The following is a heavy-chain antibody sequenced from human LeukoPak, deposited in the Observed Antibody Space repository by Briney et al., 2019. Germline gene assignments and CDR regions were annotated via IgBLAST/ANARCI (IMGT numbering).Heavy chain of an antibody. V-gene: IGHV4-59*01. J-gene: IGHJ6*02. D-gene: IGHD3-9*01. Sequence: SETLSLTCTVSGGSISSYYWSWIRQPPGKGLEWIGYIYYSGSTNYNPSLKSRVTISVDTSKNQFSLKLSSVTAADTAVYYCATAVLRYFDWSMDVWGQGTTVTVSS. CDR2: IYYSGST. CDR3: ATAVLRYFDWSMDV. CDR1: GGSISSYY.